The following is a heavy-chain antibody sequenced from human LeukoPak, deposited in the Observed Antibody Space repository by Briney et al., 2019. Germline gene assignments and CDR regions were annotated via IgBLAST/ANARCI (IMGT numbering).Heavy chain of an antibody. CDR1: GFTFSSYS. Sequence: GGSLRLSCAASGFTFSSYSMNWVRQAPGKGLEWVSSISSSSSYIYYADSVKGRFTISRDNAKDSLYLQMNSLRAEDTAVYYCASYSGSYSDYWGQGTLVTVSS. V-gene: IGHV3-21*01. CDR3: ASYSGSYSDY. J-gene: IGHJ4*02. D-gene: IGHD1-26*01. CDR2: ISSSSSYI.